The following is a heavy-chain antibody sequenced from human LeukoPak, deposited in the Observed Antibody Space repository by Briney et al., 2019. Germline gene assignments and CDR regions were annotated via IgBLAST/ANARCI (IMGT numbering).Heavy chain of an antibody. V-gene: IGHV1-18*01. CDR3: ARGGYDILTGYYSI. J-gene: IGHJ4*02. CDR1: GYTFTSYG. D-gene: IGHD3-9*01. CDR2: ISAYNGTT. Sequence: ASVKVSCKASGYTFTSYGISWVRQAPGQGLEGGGWISAYNGTTNYAQKFQGRATITADESTSTAYMELSSLRSEDTAVYYCARGGYDILTGYYSIWGQGTLVTVSS.